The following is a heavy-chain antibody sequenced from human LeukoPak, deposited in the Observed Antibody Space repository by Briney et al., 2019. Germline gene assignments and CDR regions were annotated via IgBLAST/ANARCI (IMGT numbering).Heavy chain of an antibody. CDR3: ASLLEGDSSGYYSPYFDY. CDR1: GFTFSSYA. J-gene: IGHJ4*02. V-gene: IGHV3-30-3*01. CDR2: ISYDGSNK. D-gene: IGHD3-22*01. Sequence: GRSLRLSCAASGFTFSSYAMHWVRQAPGKGLEWVAVISYDGSNKYYADSVKGRFTISRDNSKNTLYLQMNSLRAEDTAVYYCASLLEGDSSGYYSPYFDYWGQGTLVTVSS.